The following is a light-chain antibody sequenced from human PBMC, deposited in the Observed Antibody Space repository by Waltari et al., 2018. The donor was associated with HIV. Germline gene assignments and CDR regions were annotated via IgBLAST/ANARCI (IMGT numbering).Light chain of an antibody. J-gene: IGLJ2*01. CDR3: VVWDDSLNGPV. CDR2: TNN. CDR1: SSNIHVTR. Sequence: QSVLTQPPSASRTPGQRVTISCSGSSSNIHVTRVNWYQPHPGTAPKLLISTNNQRPSRVPDRFSGSKSGTSASLAISGLQSEDKADYYCVVWDDSLNGPVFGGGTKLTVL. V-gene: IGLV1-44*01.